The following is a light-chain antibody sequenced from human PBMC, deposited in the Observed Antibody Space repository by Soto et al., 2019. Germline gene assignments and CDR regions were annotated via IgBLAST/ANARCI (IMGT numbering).Light chain of an antibody. CDR3: QQYNNWPPT. Sequence: EIVMTQSPATLSVSPGERATLSCRASQSVGSDLAWYQQKPGQAPWLLIYAASTRAPGIPARFSGSGSGTEFTLTISSLQSEHFAVYYCQQYNNWPPTFGQGTKVDIK. CDR1: QSVGSD. V-gene: IGKV3-15*01. CDR2: AAS. J-gene: IGKJ1*01.